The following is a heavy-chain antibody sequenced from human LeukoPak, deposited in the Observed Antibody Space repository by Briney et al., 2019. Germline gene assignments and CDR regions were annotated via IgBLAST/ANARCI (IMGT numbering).Heavy chain of an antibody. J-gene: IGHJ5*01. Sequence: GGSLRLSCAASGFTFSSYGMSWVRQAPGKGLEWASAISGSGGSTYYADSVKGRFTISRDNSKNTLYLQMNSLRSEDTAVYYLSRGGVGTTTYVWFDPWGQGTLVTGSS. V-gene: IGHV3-23*01. CDR3: SRGGVGTTTYVWFDP. D-gene: IGHD1-26*01. CDR2: ISGSGGST. CDR1: GFTFSSYG.